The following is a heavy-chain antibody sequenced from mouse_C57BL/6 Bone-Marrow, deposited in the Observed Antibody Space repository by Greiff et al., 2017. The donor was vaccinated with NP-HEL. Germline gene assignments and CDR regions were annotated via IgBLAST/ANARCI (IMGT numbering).Heavy chain of an antibody. D-gene: IGHD2-5*01. Sequence: EVQLVESGGDLVKPGGSLKLSCAASGFTFSSYGMSWVRQTPDKRLEWVATISSGGSYTYYPDSVKGRFTISRDNAKNTLYLQMSSLKSDDTAMYYCAISYYSNSYYFDYWGQGTTLTVSS. CDR1: GFTFSSYG. CDR3: AISYYSNSYYFDY. V-gene: IGHV5-6*01. J-gene: IGHJ2*01. CDR2: ISSGGSYT.